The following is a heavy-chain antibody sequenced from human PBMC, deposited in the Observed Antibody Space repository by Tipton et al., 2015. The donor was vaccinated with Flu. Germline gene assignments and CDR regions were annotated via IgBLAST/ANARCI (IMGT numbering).Heavy chain of an antibody. CDR2: VKLGGST. CDR1: GGSISGYDYY. V-gene: IGHV4-61*02. Sequence: TLSLTCTVSGGSISGYDYYWGWIRQPAGKGLEWIGRVKLGGSTNYGPSFKSRATVSMDASRSQFSLKLRSVTAADTAVYYCGRSGRSGMPIDSWGQGTLVTVSS. D-gene: IGHD2-15*01. CDR3: GRSGRSGMPIDS. J-gene: IGHJ4*02.